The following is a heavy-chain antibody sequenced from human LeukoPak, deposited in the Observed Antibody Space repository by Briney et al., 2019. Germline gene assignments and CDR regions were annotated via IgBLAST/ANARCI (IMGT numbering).Heavy chain of an antibody. V-gene: IGHV3-66*01. CDR2: IYSGGST. CDR1: GFTVSSKY. CDR3: ARDEGGIAAAGKPA. Sequence: GGSLRLSCAASGFTVSSKYMSWVRQAPGKGLEWVSVIYSGGSTYYADSVKGRFTISRDNAKNSLYLQMNSLRAEDTAVYYCARDEGGIAAAGKPAWGQGTLVTVSS. J-gene: IGHJ5*02. D-gene: IGHD6-13*01.